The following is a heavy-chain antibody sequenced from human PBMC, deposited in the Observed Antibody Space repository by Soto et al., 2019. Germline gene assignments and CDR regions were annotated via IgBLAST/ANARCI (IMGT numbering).Heavy chain of an antibody. CDR1: GGSISSYY. CDR3: ARDMGVPADSDYYYYGMDV. CDR2: IYYSGST. V-gene: IGHV4-59*01. D-gene: IGHD2-2*01. J-gene: IGHJ6*02. Sequence: SETLSLTCTVSGGSISSYYWSWIRQPPGKGLEWIGYIYYSGSTNYNPSLKSRVTISVDTSKNQFSLKLSSVTAADTAVYYCARDMGVPADSDYYYYGMDVWGQGTTVTVSS.